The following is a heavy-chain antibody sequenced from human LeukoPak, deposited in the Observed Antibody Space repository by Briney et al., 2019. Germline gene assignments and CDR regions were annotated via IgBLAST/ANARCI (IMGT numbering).Heavy chain of an antibody. J-gene: IGHJ4*02. CDR3: ARDRPNYYGSDGHYYRRDGDY. D-gene: IGHD3-22*01. CDR2: ITSRGEST. V-gene: IGHV3-23*01. CDR1: GFTFSIYA. Sequence: PGGSLRLSCAASGFTFSIYAMSWVRQAPGKGLQWVSSITSRGESTWYVDSVKGRFTITRDNSEKTLYLQMHSLRAEDTAVYYCARDRPNYYGSDGHYYRRDGDYWGRGTLVSVSS.